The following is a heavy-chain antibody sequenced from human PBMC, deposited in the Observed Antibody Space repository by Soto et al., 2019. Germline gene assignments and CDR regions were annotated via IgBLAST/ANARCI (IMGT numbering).Heavy chain of an antibody. V-gene: IGHV3-48*02. CDR1: GFTFSSNN. CDR2: ISSSSSTI. CDR3: ASTPDGGLYLYYGMDV. J-gene: IGHJ6*02. Sequence: GGSLRLSCAASGFTFSSNNMNWVRQAPGKGLEWVSYISSSSSTIYYADSVKGRFSISRDNAKNSLYLQMNSLRDEDTAVYYCASTPDGGLYLYYGMDVWGQGTTVTVSS. D-gene: IGHD3-16*01.